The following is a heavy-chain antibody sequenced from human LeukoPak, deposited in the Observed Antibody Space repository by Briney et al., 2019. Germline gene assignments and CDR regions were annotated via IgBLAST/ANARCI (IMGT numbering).Heavy chain of an antibody. V-gene: IGHV4-34*01. CDR1: GGSFSGYY. CDR3: ARFQVRGHYYYGMDV. CDR2: INHSGST. J-gene: IGHJ6*02. Sequence: PPETLSLTCAVYGGSFSGYYWSWIRQPPGKGLEWIGEINHSGSTNYNPSLKSRVTISVDTSKNQFSLKLSSVTAADTAVYYCARFQVRGHYYYGMDVWGQGTTVTVSS. D-gene: IGHD3-10*01.